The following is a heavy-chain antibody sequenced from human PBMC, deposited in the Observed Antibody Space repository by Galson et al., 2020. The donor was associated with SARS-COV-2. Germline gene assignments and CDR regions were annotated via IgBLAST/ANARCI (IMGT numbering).Heavy chain of an antibody. CDR2: IGAGRGT. J-gene: IGHJ1*01. V-gene: IGHV3-23*02. D-gene: IGHD6-19*01. Sequence: GGSLRLSCPTSGFTFQNYAMGWVRQAPGKALEWVSLIGAGRGTHYGDSVEGRFTISRDNLRNTLFLQMNSLRVDDTAVYYCAKEAGTGWATDYFQHWGKGTLVTVSS. CDR3: AKEAGTGWATDYFQH. CDR1: GFTFQNYA.